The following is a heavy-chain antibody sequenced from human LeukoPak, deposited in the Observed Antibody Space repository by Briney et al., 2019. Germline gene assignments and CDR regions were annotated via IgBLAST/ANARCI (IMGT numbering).Heavy chain of an antibody. CDR1: AFTVTTNY. D-gene: IGHD5-24*01. CDR2: IYSGGST. J-gene: IGHJ4*02. V-gene: IGHV3-66*01. Sequence: GGSLRLPCEAPAFTVTTNYMSSLRQAPGKGLEWLSVIYSGGSTYYADSVKGRFTVSRDNSRNTLYLQMNSLRAEDTAVYYCARDSGAALSRDGYNRGYWGQGTLVTVSS. CDR3: ARDSGAALSRDGYNRGY.